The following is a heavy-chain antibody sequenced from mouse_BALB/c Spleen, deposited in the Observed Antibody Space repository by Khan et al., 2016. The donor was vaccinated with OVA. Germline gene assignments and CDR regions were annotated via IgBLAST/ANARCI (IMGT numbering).Heavy chain of an antibody. CDR1: GYTISGYW. J-gene: IGHJ2*01. CDR3: ARVNYGSRDYFDY. V-gene: IGHV1-9*01. D-gene: IGHD1-1*01. CDR2: ILPGSGSR. Sequence: QVQLKQSGAELMKPGASVKISCKATGYTISGYWLEWVKQRPGHGLEWIGEILPGSGSRNYNEKFKGKATFTADISSKTTYMQLSSLTSEDSAVYYCARVNYGSRDYFDYWGQGTTLTVSS.